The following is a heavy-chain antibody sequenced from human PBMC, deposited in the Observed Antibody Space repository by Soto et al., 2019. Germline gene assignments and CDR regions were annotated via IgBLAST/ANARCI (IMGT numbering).Heavy chain of an antibody. J-gene: IGHJ4*02. CDR1: GGSITNSDYF. D-gene: IGHD2-15*01. V-gene: IGHV4-39*01. CDR2: LHHSGGT. CDR3: AKVMVGAPRHPDVDH. Sequence: LQLQESGPGLVKPSETLSLTCTVSGGSITNSDYFWAWIRQPPGKGLEWIGSLHHSGGTSYNSSLKSRATISADAPKNQLSLNLKSVTAADTAVYYCAKVMVGAPRHPDVDHWGQGALVTVSS.